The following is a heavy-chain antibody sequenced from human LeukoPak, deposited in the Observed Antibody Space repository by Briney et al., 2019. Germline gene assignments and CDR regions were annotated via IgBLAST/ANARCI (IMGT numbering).Heavy chain of an antibody. D-gene: IGHD2-2*01. V-gene: IGHV3-7*01. Sequence: GGSLRLSCAASGFTFSSYWMSWVRQAPGKGLEWVANIKQDGSEKYYVDSVKGRFTISRDNAKNSLFLQMNSLRAEDTAVYYCARGALSSIVVVPAARVYYYYYYYMDVWGKGTTVTVSS. CDR2: IKQDGSEK. CDR1: GFTFSSYW. J-gene: IGHJ6*03. CDR3: ARGALSSIVVVPAARVYYYYYYYMDV.